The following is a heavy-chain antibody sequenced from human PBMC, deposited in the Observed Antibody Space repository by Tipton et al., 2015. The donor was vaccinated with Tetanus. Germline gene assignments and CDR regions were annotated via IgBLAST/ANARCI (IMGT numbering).Heavy chain of an antibody. V-gene: IGHV4-61*05. D-gene: IGHD3-9*01. Sequence: TLSLTCTVSGASISSNTYYWSWIRQSPGKGLEWIGYIFYAGSTNSNPSLKSRVTISVDKAKNQFSLKLTSVTAADTAVYYCARATEHDIMTGYDSWGPGTQVTVSS. CDR3: ARATEHDIMTGYDS. J-gene: IGHJ4*02. CDR1: GASISSNTYY. CDR2: IFYAGST.